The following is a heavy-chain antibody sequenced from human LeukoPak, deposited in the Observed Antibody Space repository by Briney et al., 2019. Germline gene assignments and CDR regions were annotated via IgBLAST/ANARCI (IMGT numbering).Heavy chain of an antibody. CDR1: GYTFTSYG. V-gene: IGHV1-18*01. CDR3: ARPLDPNYYDSSGPFDY. CDR2: ISAYNGNT. J-gene: IGHJ4*02. D-gene: IGHD3-22*01. Sequence: ASVKVSCKASGYTFTSYGISWVRQAPGQGLEWMGWISAYNGNTNYAQKLQGRVTMTTDTSTSTAYMELRSLRSDDTAVYYCARPLDPNYYDSSGPFDYWGQGTLVTVSS.